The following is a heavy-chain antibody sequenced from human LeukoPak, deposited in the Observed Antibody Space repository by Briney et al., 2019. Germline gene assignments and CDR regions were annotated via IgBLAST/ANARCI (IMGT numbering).Heavy chain of an antibody. Sequence: GGSLRLSCAASGFTFSSYAMSWVRQAPGKGLEWISSISGGASNTYYVDSVKGRFTISRDSSNNTLLLQMTSLRDEDTAIYFCARARSMLRLRSSFDFWGQGALVTVSS. CDR1: GFTFSSYA. D-gene: IGHD2-21*02. CDR2: ISGGASNT. CDR3: ARARSMLRLRSSFDF. J-gene: IGHJ4*02. V-gene: IGHV3-23*01.